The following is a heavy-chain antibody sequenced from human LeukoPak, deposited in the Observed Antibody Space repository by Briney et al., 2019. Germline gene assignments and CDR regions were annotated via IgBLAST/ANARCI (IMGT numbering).Heavy chain of an antibody. V-gene: IGHV1-18*01. CDR1: GYTFTSYD. CDR2: MSAYSGNT. D-gene: IGHD6-19*01. Sequence: ASVKVSCKASGYTFTSYDINWVRQAPGQGLEWMGWMSAYSGNTNYAQKLQGRVTMTTDTSTSTAYMELRSLRSDDTAVYYCARDGSGWYWSMDYWGQGTLVTVSS. J-gene: IGHJ4*02. CDR3: ARDGSGWYWSMDY.